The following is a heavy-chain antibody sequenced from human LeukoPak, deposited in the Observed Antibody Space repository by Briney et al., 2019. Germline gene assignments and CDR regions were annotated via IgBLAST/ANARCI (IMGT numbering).Heavy chain of an antibody. D-gene: IGHD3-22*01. CDR2: INWNGGST. J-gene: IGHJ4*02. CDR1: GFTFDDYG. CDR3: ARGHNQAPYYYDSSGYYYFDY. Sequence: GGSLRLPCAASGFTFDDYGMSWVRQAPGQGLEWVSGINWNGGSTGYADSVKGRFTISRDNAKNSLYLQMNSLRAEDTALYYCARGHNQAPYYYDSSGYYYFDYWGQGTLVTVSS. V-gene: IGHV3-20*04.